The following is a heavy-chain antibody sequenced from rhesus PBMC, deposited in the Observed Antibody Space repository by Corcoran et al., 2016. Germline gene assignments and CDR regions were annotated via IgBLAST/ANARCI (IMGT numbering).Heavy chain of an antibody. CDR3: AKGTNPDFDY. Sequence: EVQLVQSGAEVKRPGESLKISCKTSGYSFTSYWISWVRQMPGKGLEGRGAIEPSDSDTGYSPSFQGPVTISADQSISTAYLQGSSLKASDSATYYCAKGTNPDFDYWGQGVLVTVSS. D-gene: IGHD3S6*01. CDR2: IEPSDSDT. V-gene: IGHV5-2*01. J-gene: IGHJ4*01. CDR1: GYSFTSYW.